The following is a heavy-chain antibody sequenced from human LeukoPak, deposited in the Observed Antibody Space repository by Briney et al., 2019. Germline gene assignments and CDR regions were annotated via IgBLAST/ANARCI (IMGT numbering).Heavy chain of an antibody. CDR1: GVSISSYY. CDR2: VNQSGST. CDR3: ARGQIGARLQV. V-gene: IGHV4-34*01. D-gene: IGHD6-6*01. J-gene: IGHJ4*02. Sequence: PSETLSLTCTVSGVSISSYYLSWIRRPPGKGLEWIWEVNQSGSTSYNPSLKSRFTISVDTSKNQFSLKVNSVTAADTAVYYCARGQIGARLQVWGQGTLVTVSS.